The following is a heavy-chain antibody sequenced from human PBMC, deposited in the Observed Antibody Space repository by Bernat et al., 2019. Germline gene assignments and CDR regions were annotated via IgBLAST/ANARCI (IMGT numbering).Heavy chain of an antibody. V-gene: IGHV3-23*01. CDR1: GFTFSSYA. CDR3: AKDPLDTAMEAGSYFDY. D-gene: IGHD5-18*01. CDR2: ISGSGGST. J-gene: IGHJ4*02. Sequence: EVQLLESGGGLVQPGGSLRLSCAASGFTFSSYAMSWVRQAPGKGLEWVSAISGSGGSTYYADSVKGRFTISRDNSKNTLYLQMNSLRAEDTAVYYCAKDPLDTAMEAGSYFDYWGQGTLVTVSS.